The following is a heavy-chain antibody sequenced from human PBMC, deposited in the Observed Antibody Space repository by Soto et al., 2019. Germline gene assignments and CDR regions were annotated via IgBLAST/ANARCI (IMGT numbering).Heavy chain of an antibody. D-gene: IGHD3-22*01. V-gene: IGHV1-69*13. J-gene: IGHJ3*01. CDR1: GGTFSSYA. Sequence: RASVKVSCKASGGTFSSYAISWVRQAPGQGLEWMGGIIPIFGTANYAQKFQGRVTITADESTSTAYMELSSLRSEDTAVYYCARVTEYYYDSSGFSGPWGQGTMVTVSS. CDR2: IIPIFGTA. CDR3: ARVTEYYYDSSGFSGP.